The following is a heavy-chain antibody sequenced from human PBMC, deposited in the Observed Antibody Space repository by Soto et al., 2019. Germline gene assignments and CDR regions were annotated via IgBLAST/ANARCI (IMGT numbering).Heavy chain of an antibody. Sequence: PGESLKISCKGSGYSFTSYWIGWVRQMPGKGLEWMGIIYPGDSDTRYSPSFQGQVTISADKSISTAYLQWSSLKASDTAMYYCAILIVYSSPPGSFDYWCQRPFLSVSS. CDR2: IYPGDSDT. CDR3: AILIVYSSPPGSFDY. D-gene: IGHD6-13*01. V-gene: IGHV5-51*01. J-gene: IGHJ4*02. CDR1: GYSFTSYW.